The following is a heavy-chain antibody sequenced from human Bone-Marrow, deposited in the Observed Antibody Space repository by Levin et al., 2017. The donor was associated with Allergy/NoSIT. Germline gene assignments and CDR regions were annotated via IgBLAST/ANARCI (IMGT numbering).Heavy chain of an antibody. J-gene: IGHJ4*02. CDR1: GYTFIGYY. D-gene: IGHD3-10*01. Sequence: GASVKVSCKASGYTFIGYYIHWVRQAPGQGLEWLGIIKPSGGDTSYAQKFQGRVTMTRDTSTSTVYMKLSSLRSEDTAVYYCARGLWFGELSDLTGFDHWGQGTLVTVSS. CDR3: ARGLWFGELSDLTGFDH. CDR2: IKPSGGDT. V-gene: IGHV1-46*01.